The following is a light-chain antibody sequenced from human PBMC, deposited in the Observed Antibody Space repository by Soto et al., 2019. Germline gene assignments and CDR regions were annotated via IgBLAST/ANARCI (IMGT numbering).Light chain of an antibody. Sequence: DIQMTQSPSSLSASVGDRVTITCRASQSISSYLNWYQQKPGKAPKLLIYAASSLQSGVPSRFSGSGSGTDFTLTISSLQPEDFATYYCQQSYSTPWTFGQGTQLDIK. CDR2: AAS. CDR3: QQSYSTPWT. J-gene: IGKJ1*01. CDR1: QSISSY. V-gene: IGKV1-39*01.